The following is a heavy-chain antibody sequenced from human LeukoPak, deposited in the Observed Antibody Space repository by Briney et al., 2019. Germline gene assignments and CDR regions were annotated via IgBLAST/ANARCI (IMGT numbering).Heavy chain of an antibody. CDR1: GFTFSSYG. CDR2: IWYDGSNK. J-gene: IGHJ4*02. CDR3: ARVLGPFTAMVRAYLDY. D-gene: IGHD5-18*01. Sequence: GGSPRLSCAASGFTFSSYGMHWVRQAPGKGLEWVAVIWYDGSNKYYADSVKGRFTISRDNSKNTLYLQMNSLRAEDTAVYYCARVLGPFTAMVRAYLDYWGQGTLVTVSS. V-gene: IGHV3-33*01.